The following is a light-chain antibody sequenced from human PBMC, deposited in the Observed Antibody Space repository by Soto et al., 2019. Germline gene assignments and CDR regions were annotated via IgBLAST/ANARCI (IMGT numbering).Light chain of an antibody. V-gene: IGKV3-20*01. J-gene: IGKJ2*01. CDR3: QQYDNSPYT. CDR1: QSVSSSN. CDR2: GAS. Sequence: VLTQSPGTLSLSPGERATLSCRASQSVSSSNLAWYQKKPGQAPRVLIYGASTRATGIPDRFSGSGSGKYFTLTISRLEPEDFALYYCQQYDNSPYTFGQGTNLEIK.